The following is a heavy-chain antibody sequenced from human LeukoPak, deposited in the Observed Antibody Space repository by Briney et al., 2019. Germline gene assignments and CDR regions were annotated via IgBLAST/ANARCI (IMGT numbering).Heavy chain of an antibody. CDR2: ISGSDGTT. J-gene: IGHJ4*02. D-gene: IGHD6-13*01. CDR3: ARDERIGSWRVSYFNY. CDR1: GFTFRSDA. V-gene: IGHV3-23*01. Sequence: GGSLRLSCAASGFTFRSDAMSWVRQAPGKGLEWVSGISGSDGTTYYADSVKGRFTISRDNSKNTLYLQMNSLRAEDTAVYYCARDERIGSWRVSYFNYWGQGTLVTVSS.